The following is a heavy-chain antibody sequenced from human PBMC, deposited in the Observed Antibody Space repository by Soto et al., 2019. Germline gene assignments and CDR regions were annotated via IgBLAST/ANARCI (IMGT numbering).Heavy chain of an antibody. Sequence: ASVKVSCKVSGYTLTELSMHWVRQAPGKGLEWMGGFDPEDSETIYAQKFQGRVTMTEDTSTDTAYMGLSSLRSEDTAVYYCATDLGSRASPLYYYYDGMDVWGQGTTVTVS. D-gene: IGHD2-15*01. V-gene: IGHV1-24*01. CDR2: FDPEDSET. CDR3: ATDLGSRASPLYYYYDGMDV. J-gene: IGHJ6*02. CDR1: GYTLTELS.